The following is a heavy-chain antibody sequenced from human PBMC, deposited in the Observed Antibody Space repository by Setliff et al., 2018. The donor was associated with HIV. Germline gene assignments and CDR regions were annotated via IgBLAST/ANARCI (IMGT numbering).Heavy chain of an antibody. Sequence: PSETLSLTCAVYGGSFNDYYWSWIRQPPGKGLEWIGRIYTSGSTNYNPSLKSRVTISVDTSKNQFSLKLSSVTAADTAVYYCARVSSTYWYSIFRNYYYHMDVWGKGTTVTVSS. V-gene: IGHV4-4*08. J-gene: IGHJ6*03. CDR1: GGSFNDYY. D-gene: IGHD2-8*02. CDR3: ARVSSTYWYSIFRNYYYHMDV. CDR2: IYTSGST.